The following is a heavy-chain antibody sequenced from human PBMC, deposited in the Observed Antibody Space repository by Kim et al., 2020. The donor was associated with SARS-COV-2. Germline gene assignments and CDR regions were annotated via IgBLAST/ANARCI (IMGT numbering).Heavy chain of an antibody. Sequence: GGSLRLSCAASGFTFSNNDMTWVRQAPGKGLEWVSYINSSGTTFFAEYAKKMRCIFTEDSDNTSLFQILNMTTEDTAAFYASTSDVVDDPGTYFD. V-gene: IGHV3-48*03. CDR2: INSSGTTF. D-gene: IGHD3-16*01. CDR3: STSDVVDDPGTYFD. J-gene: IGHJ4*01. CDR1: GFTFSNND.